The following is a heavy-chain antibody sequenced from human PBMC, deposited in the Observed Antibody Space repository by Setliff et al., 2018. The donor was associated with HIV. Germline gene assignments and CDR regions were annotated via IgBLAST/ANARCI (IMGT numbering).Heavy chain of an antibody. D-gene: IGHD1-26*01. J-gene: IGHJ4*02. Sequence: ASVKVSCKASGYTFTRYYMHWVRQAPGQGLEWMGMISPSGISTSYAQKFQGRVTMTRDTSTSTAYMELSSLRSEDTAVYYCARGTVVGATIYYFDYWGQGTLVTVSS. V-gene: IGHV1-46*01. CDR1: GYTFTRYY. CDR2: ISPSGIST. CDR3: ARGTVVGATIYYFDY.